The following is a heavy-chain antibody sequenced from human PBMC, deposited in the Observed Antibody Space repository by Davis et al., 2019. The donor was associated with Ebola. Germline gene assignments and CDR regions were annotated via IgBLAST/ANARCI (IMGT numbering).Heavy chain of an antibody. J-gene: IGHJ5*02. V-gene: IGHV3-73*01. CDR2: IRSKANSYAT. CDR3: TTGYYDSSGYP. CDR1: GFTFSGSA. Sequence: GESLKISCAASGFTFSGSAMHWVRQASGKGLEWVGRIRSKANSYATAYAASVKGRFTISRDDSKNTAYLQMNSLKTEDTAVYYCTTGYYDSSGYPWDQGTLVTVSS. D-gene: IGHD3-22*01.